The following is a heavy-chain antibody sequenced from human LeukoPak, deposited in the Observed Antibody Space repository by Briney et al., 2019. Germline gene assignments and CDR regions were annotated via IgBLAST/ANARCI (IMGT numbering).Heavy chain of an antibody. D-gene: IGHD1-1*01. J-gene: IGHJ4*02. CDR2: ISSSSSTI. V-gene: IGHV3-48*01. CDR1: GFTFSSYS. CDR3: AIPDWTYDY. Sequence: GGSLRLSCAASGFTFSSYSMNWVRQAPGKGLEWVSYISSSSSTIYYADSVKGRFTISRDNSKNTLYLQMNSLRAEDTAVYYCAIPDWTYDYWGQGTLVTVSS.